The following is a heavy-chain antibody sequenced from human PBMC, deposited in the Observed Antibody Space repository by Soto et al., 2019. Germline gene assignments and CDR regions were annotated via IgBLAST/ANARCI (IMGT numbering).Heavy chain of an antibody. D-gene: IGHD2-21*02. V-gene: IGHV3-30-3*01. J-gene: IGHJ4*02. CDR3: ARPLFRTKVVTPIYF. CDR1: GFTFNIYA. CDR2: ISYEGSNK. Sequence: QVQLVESGGGVVQPGRSRRLYCAASGFTFNIYAIHWVRQAPGKEMECVAVISYEGSNKYYADSVKGRVTISRDNSKNTVALEDGRLGAEDTSMFYSARPLFRTKVVTPIYFCGQKTLITFSS.